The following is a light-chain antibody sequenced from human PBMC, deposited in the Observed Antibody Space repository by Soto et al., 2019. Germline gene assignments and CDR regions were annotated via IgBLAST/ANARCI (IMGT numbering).Light chain of an antibody. Sequence: DIQMTQSPSSLSASVGDRLTIMCRASQSISSNLNWYQQKPGKAPVLLIYAASNLHNGVPSRFSGSGSGTDFTLTISRLQPEDFATYFCQQCYSSPQTFGQGTKVEIK. V-gene: IGKV1-39*01. CDR3: QQCYSSPQT. J-gene: IGKJ1*01. CDR2: AAS. CDR1: QSISSN.